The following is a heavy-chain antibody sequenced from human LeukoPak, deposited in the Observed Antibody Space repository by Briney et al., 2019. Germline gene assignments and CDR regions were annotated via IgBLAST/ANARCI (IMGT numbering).Heavy chain of an antibody. CDR3: SRGGANDL. V-gene: IGHV4-4*07. Sequence: PSETLSLTCTVSGGSITSDYWSWIRQPAGKGLEWIERIFTSGSSSHNPSLKSRVTMSLDTSKNQFSLKLSSVTAADTAVYFCSRGGANDLWGQGTLVTVSS. J-gene: IGHJ5*02. CDR2: IFTSGSS. D-gene: IGHD4/OR15-4a*01. CDR1: GGSITSDY.